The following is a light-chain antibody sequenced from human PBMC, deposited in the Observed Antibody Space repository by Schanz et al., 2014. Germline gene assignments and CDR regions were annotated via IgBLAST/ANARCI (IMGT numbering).Light chain of an antibody. CDR3: SSYTSSRTIA. J-gene: IGLJ3*02. CDR2: DVG. CDR1: SSDVGGYNY. V-gene: IGLV2-14*01. Sequence: QSALTQPASVSGSPGQSITISCTGTSSDVGGYNYVSWYQQHPGKAPKLMIYDVGNRPSGVSNRFSGSKSGNTASLTISGLQAEDEADYYCSSYTSSRTIAFGGGTKLT.